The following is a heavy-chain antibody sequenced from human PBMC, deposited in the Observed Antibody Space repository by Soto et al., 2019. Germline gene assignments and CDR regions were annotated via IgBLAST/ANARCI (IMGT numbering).Heavy chain of an antibody. Sequence: GGSLRLSCAASGFTFSGSAMHWVRQASGKGLEWVDRIRSKANSYATAYAASVKGRFTISRDDSKNTAYLQMNSLKTEDTAVYYCTRQDSSSSYDAFDIWGQGTMVTVSS. CDR2: IRSKANSYAT. CDR1: GFTFSGSA. D-gene: IGHD6-6*01. J-gene: IGHJ3*02. V-gene: IGHV3-73*01. CDR3: TRQDSSSSYDAFDI.